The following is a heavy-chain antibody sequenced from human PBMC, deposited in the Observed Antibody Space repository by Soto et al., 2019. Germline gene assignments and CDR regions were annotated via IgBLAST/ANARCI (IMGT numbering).Heavy chain of an antibody. CDR2: INHSGST. Sequence: SETLSLTCAVYGGSFSGYYWSWIRQPPGKGLEWIGEINHSGSTNYNPSLKSRVTISVDTSKNQFSLKLSSVTAADTAVYYCARGLRFIVYWGQGTRVTVSS. CDR3: ARGLRFIVY. D-gene: IGHD5-12*01. V-gene: IGHV4-34*01. J-gene: IGHJ4*02. CDR1: GGSFSGYY.